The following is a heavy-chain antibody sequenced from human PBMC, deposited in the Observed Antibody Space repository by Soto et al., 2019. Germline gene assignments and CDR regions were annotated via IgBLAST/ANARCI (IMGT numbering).Heavy chain of an antibody. V-gene: IGHV4-31*11. J-gene: IGHJ4*02. CDR1: GASLARGGFY. CDR2: IYYSGST. Sequence: QVQLQESGPGVVKPSQTLSLTCAVSGASLARGGFYWIWIRQYPGKGLEWIGDIYYSGSTRYNPSPKSRFTIPVDTSKNQFSLELSSVSAAVTAVYYFATCYDIVTGPMGPLNYWGQAFLVTVCS. D-gene: IGHD3-9*01. CDR3: ATCYDIVTGPMGPLNY.